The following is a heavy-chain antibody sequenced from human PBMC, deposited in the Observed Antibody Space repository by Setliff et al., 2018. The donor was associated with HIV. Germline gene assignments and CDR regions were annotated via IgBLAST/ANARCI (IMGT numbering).Heavy chain of an antibody. V-gene: IGHV3-49*04. J-gene: IGHJ6*02. CDR2: IKSKSYGETT. CDR1: GFTFGDYA. CDR3: TRDRYSSGWYGMDV. D-gene: IGHD6-19*01. Sequence: GGSLRLSCTPSGFTFGDYAMNWVRQAPGKGLEWVGFIKSKSYGETTEYAASLKGRFVISRDDSISIAYLQMNSLKTEDTAVYYCTRDRYSSGWYGMDVWGQGTTVTVSS.